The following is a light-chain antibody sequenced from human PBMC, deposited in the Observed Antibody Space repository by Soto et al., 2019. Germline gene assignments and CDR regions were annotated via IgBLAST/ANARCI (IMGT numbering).Light chain of an antibody. CDR2: GVS. J-gene: IGKJ5*01. CDR1: QSVSSN. V-gene: IGKV3D-15*01. Sequence: EMVMTQSPATLSVSPGERATLSCRASQSVSSNLAWYQQKPGQAPRLLIYGVSTRATGIPARFSATGSGTEFTPTISSLESEDFAVYYCQQHNKWPLTFGQGTRVE. CDR3: QQHNKWPLT.